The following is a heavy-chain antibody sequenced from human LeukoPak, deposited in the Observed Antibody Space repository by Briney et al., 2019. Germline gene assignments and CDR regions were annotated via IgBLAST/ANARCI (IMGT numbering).Heavy chain of an antibody. CDR3: AREVCLDY. D-gene: IGHD3-10*02. Sequence: AGGSLRLSCAASGFTVSSNYMSWVRQAPGKGLEWVSVIYNGGSTYYADSVKGRFTISRDNSKNTLYLQMNSLRAEDTAVYYCAREVCLDYWGQGTLVTVSS. V-gene: IGHV3-53*01. CDR1: GFTVSSNY. CDR2: IYNGGST. J-gene: IGHJ4*02.